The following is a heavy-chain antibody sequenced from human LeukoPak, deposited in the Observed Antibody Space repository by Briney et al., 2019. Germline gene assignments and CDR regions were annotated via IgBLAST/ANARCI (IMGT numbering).Heavy chain of an antibody. CDR2: TNYSGSS. CDR3: ARLDCISDTCYNY. Sequence: PSETLSLTCIVSGDSINTDYRSWIRQSPGKGLEWIGYTNYSGSSEYNPSLKSRITISVDRSKNQVSLKMRSVTAADTAVYYCARLDCISDTCYNYWALGALVTVSS. D-gene: IGHD2-21*01. J-gene: IGHJ4*02. CDR1: GDSINTDY. V-gene: IGHV4-59*08.